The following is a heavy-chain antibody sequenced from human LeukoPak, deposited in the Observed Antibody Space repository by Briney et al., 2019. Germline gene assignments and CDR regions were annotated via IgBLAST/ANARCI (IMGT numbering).Heavy chain of an antibody. D-gene: IGHD3-3*01. CDR2: IIPIFGTA. Sequence: SVKVSCKASGGTFSSYAISWVRQAPGQGLEWMGGIIPIFGTANYAQKFQGRVTITADESTSTAYMELSSLRSEDTAVYYCARGDTIFGPYYYYGMDVWGQGTTVTVSS. J-gene: IGHJ6*02. CDR3: ARGDTIFGPYYYYGMDV. V-gene: IGHV1-69*13. CDR1: GGTFSSYA.